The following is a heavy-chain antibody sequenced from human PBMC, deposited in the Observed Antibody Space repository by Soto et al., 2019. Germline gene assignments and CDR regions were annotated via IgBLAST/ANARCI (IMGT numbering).Heavy chain of an antibody. Sequence: QVQLVQSGAEVKKPGASVKVSCKASGYTFTSYAMHWVRQAPGQRLEWMGWINTGNGNTKYSQKFQGRVTITRDTSASTAYRELSSLRSEDTAVYYCARDLGYSYHETWGQRTLVTVSS. J-gene: IGHJ5*02. V-gene: IGHV1-3*04. CDR1: GYTFTSYA. D-gene: IGHD5-18*01. CDR3: ARDLGYSYHET. CDR2: INTGNGNT.